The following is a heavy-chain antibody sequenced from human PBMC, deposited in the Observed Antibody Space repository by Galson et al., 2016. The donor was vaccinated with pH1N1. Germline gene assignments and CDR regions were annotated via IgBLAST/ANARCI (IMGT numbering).Heavy chain of an antibody. J-gene: IGHJ4*02. CDR1: GGSVKNAGSW. V-gene: IGHV4-30-4*08. CDR2: IYYGGRT. Sequence: TLSLTCTVSGGSVKNAGSWWSWIRQPPGKGLEWIGYIYYGGRTFYNPSLNSRFTISVDTSKNQFSLRVDSVTATDTAVYYCARSRVWGLSDSWGQGTLVTVSS. CDR3: ARSRVWGLSDS. D-gene: IGHD3-16*01.